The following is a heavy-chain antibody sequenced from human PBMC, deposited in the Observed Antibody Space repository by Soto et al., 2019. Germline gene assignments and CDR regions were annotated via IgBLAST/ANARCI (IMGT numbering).Heavy chain of an antibody. CDR2: ISGSGVST. V-gene: IGHV3-23*01. Sequence: PGGSLRPSCAASGFTFSSYAISWVRQAPWKGLEWVSAISGSGVSTYYADSVKGRFTISRDNSKNTLYLQMNSLRAEDTAVYYFSKRKTHSYSSSPKYWFDASREGPLVPVCS. CDR3: SKRKTHSYSSSPKYWFDA. CDR1: GFTFSSYA. J-gene: IGHJ5*02. D-gene: IGHD6-6*01.